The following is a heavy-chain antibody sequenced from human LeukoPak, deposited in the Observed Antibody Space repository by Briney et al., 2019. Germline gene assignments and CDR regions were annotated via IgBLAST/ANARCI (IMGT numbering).Heavy chain of an antibody. CDR1: GFTFSSYA. Sequence: GGSLRLSCAASGFTFSSYAMSWVRLAPGKGLEWISAISGSGGSTYYADSVKGRFTISRDNSKNTLYLQMNSLRAEDTAVYYCAKAPRIVGALRWFDPWGQGTLVTVSS. V-gene: IGHV3-23*01. D-gene: IGHD1-26*01. CDR2: ISGSGGST. CDR3: AKAPRIVGALRWFDP. J-gene: IGHJ5*02.